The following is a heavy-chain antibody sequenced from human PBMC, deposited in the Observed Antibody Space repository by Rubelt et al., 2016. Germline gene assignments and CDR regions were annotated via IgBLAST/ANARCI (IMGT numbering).Heavy chain of an antibody. V-gene: IGHV1-3*01. CDR1: GYTFTSYA. CDR3: AGDGYYNESDTTGNYFEGWFDP. J-gene: IGHJ5*02. D-gene: IGHD3-22*01. Sequence: QVQLVQSGAEVKKPGASVKVSCKASGYTFTSYAMHWVRQAPGQRLEWMGWINAGYGDTRYSPNFQGGDTVTRANSATTAYRERSSLISEETAVYYCAGDGYYNESDTTGNYFEGWFDPWGQGTLVTVSS. CDR2: INAGYGDT.